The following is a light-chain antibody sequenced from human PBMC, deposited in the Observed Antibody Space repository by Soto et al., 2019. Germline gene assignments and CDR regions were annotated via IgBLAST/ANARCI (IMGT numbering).Light chain of an antibody. J-gene: IGLJ2*01. CDR2: EVT. Sequence: QSALTQPPSASGSPGQSVTISCTGTSSDVGGYNYVSWYQQHPGKAPKLMIYEVTKRPSGVPDRFSGSKSGNTASLTVSGLQAEDEGDFYCSSYAGSNNFVVFGGWTKLTVL. CDR1: SSDVGGYNY. V-gene: IGLV2-8*01. CDR3: SSYAGSNNFVV.